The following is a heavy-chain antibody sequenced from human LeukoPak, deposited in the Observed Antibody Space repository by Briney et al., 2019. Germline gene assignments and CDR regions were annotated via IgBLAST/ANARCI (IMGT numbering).Heavy chain of an antibody. CDR1: GYTFTGYY. J-gene: IGHJ3*02. D-gene: IGHD3-16*01. CDR2: INPNSGGT. V-gene: IGHV1-2*02. Sequence: ASVKVSCKASGYTFTGYYMHWVRQAPGQGLEWMGWINPNSGGTNYAQKFQGRVTMTRDTSISTAYMELSRLRSDDTAVNYCARGSTTFFEIRRGAFDIWGQGTMVTVSS. CDR3: ARGSTTFFEIRRGAFDI.